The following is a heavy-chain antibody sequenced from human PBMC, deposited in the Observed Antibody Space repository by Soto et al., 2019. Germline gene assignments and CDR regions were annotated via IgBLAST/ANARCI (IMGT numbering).Heavy chain of an antibody. J-gene: IGHJ5*02. D-gene: IGHD5-12*01. V-gene: IGHV1-69*13. CDR2: IIPIFGTA. CDR1: GGTFSSYA. CDR3: ARDGPTVATVGGPWFDP. Sequence: VASVKVSCKASGGTFSSYAISWVRQAPGQGLEWMGGIIPIFGTANYAQKFQGRVTITADESTSTAYMELSSLRSEDTAVYYCARDGPTVATVGGPWFDPWGQGTLVTVSS.